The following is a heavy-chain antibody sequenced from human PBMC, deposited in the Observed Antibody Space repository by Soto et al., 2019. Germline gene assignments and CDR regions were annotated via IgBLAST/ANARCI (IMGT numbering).Heavy chain of an antibody. J-gene: IGHJ6*02. D-gene: IGHD3-10*01. CDR2: IIPIFGTA. Sequence: GASVKVSCKASGGTFSSYAISWVRQAPGQGLEWMGGIIPIFGTANYAQKFQGRVTITADESTSTAYMELSSLRSEDTAMYYCARLVIEELYGMDVWGQGTTVTVSS. V-gene: IGHV1-69*13. CDR1: GGTFSSYA. CDR3: ARLVIEELYGMDV.